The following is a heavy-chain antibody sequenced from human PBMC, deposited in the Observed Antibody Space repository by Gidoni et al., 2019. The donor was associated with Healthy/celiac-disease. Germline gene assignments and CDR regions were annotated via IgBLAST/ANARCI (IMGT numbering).Heavy chain of an antibody. CDR1: GFTFSSYS. J-gene: IGHJ3*02. Sequence: EVQLVESGGGLVKPGGSLRLSCAASGFTFSSYSMNWVRQAPGKGLEWVSSISSSSSYIYYADSVKGRFTISRDNAKNSLYLQMNSLRAEDTAVYYCARGDIAGADAFDIWGQGTMVTVSS. CDR3: ARGDIAGADAFDI. D-gene: IGHD1-26*01. V-gene: IGHV3-21*01. CDR2: ISSSSSYI.